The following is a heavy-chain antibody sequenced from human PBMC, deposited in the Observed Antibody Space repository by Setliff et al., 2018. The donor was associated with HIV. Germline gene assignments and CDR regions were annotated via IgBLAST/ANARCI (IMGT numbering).Heavy chain of an antibody. Sequence: SWVRQAPGKGLEWVASISPDGSRNYCVGSVKGRFTASRDNAKSSLFLQMNSLRPEDTAVYYCARVLLRTNPLYGVASNWFDPWGQGTLVTVS. CDR3: ARVLLRTNPLYGVASNWFDP. D-gene: IGHD2-8*01. J-gene: IGHJ5*02. CDR2: ISPDGSRN. V-gene: IGHV3-7*03.